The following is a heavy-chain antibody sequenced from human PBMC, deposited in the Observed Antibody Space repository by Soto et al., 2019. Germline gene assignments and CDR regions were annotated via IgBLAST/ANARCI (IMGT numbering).Heavy chain of an antibody. CDR3: ASSEGGRGVILGFDY. D-gene: IGHD3-10*01. V-gene: IGHV1-69*01. J-gene: IGHJ4*02. CDR1: GGTFSSYA. Sequence: QVQLVQSGAEVKKPGSSVKVSCKASGGTFSSYAISWVRQAPGQGLEWMGGIIPIFGTANYAQKFQGRVTIPADESTSTAYRELSSLRSEDTAVYYCASSEGGRGVILGFDYWGQGTLVTVSS. CDR2: IIPIFGTA.